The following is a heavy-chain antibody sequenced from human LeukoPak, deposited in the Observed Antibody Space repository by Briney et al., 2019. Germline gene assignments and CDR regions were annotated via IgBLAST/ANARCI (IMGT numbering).Heavy chain of an antibody. CDR2: IIPIFGTA. V-gene: IGHV1-69*05. CDR3: AREGGIPRRDGYNFDY. J-gene: IGHJ4*02. D-gene: IGHD5-24*01. CDR1: GGTFSSYA. Sequence: SVKVSCKASGGTFSSYAISWVRQAPGQGLECIGRIIPIFGTANYAQKFQGRVTITTDESTSTAYMELSSLRSEDTAVYYCAREGGIPRRDGYNFDYWGQGTLVTVSS.